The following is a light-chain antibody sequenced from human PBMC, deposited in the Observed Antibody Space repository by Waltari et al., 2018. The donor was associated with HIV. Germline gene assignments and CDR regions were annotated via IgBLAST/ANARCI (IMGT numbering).Light chain of an antibody. CDR2: WAA. V-gene: IGKV4-1*01. CDR3: QQYYSTPYT. Sequence: DIVMTQSPDSLAVSLGERATINCKSSQSVLYSSKNKNYLGWYQQKPGQSPKLLIYWAATRESGVPDRFSGSGSGTDFTLTISSLQAEDVAAYYCQQYYSTPYTFGQGTKLEIK. J-gene: IGKJ2*01. CDR1: QSVLYSSKNKNY.